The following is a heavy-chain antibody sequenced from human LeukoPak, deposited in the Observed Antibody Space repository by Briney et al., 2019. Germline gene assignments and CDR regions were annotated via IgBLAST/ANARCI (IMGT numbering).Heavy chain of an antibody. J-gene: IGHJ4*02. CDR3: ARQGIYFGSGPFDS. Sequence: SETLSLTCTVSGGSISSSSYYWGWIRQPPGKGLEWIGIIYYSGSTYYNPSLKSRVTVSVDKSKNQVFLKLSSVTAADTAVYYCARQGIYFGSGPFDSWGQGTLVTVSS. D-gene: IGHD3-10*01. CDR2: IYYSGST. CDR1: GGSISSSSYY. V-gene: IGHV4-39*07.